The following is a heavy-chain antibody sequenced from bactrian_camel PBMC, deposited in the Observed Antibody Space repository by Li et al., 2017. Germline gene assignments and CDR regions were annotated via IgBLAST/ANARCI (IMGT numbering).Heavy chain of an antibody. V-gene: IGHV3S55*01. CDR3: AVENWEGRAACSTLRMRF. J-gene: IGHJ4*01. Sequence: HVQLVESGGGSVQVGGSLRLSRTYSGKTYSYCMGWFRQAPGKEREGVAHVLSQGDTIYADSVKGRFTFSQDNAKNTLYLQMNGLKPEDTAMYYCAVENWEGRAACSTLRMRFWGQGTQVTVS. D-gene: IGHD7*01. CDR1: GKTYSYC. CDR2: VLSQGDT.